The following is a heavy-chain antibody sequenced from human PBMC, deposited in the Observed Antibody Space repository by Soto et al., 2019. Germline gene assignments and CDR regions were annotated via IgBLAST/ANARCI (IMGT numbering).Heavy chain of an antibody. V-gene: IGHV4-59*08. CDR1: GGSISSYY. J-gene: IGHJ5*02. CDR3: ARYVPPLWFGELVTVWFDP. Sequence: SETLSLTCTVSGGSISSYYWSWIRQPPGKGLEWIGYIYYSGSTNYNPSLKSRVTISVDTSKNQFSLKLSSVTAADTAVYYCARYVPPLWFGELVTVWFDPWGQGTRVTVSS. D-gene: IGHD3-10*01. CDR2: IYYSGST.